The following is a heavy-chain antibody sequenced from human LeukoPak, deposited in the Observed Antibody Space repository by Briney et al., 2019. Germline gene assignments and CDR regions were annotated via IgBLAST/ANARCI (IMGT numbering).Heavy chain of an antibody. CDR2: ISSSSSYI. D-gene: IGHD2-2*03. CDR1: GFTFSSYS. CDR3: ARGMDIVVVPAAPYYYYYYMDV. Sequence: TGGSLRLSCAASGFTFSSYSMNWVRQAPGKGLEWVSSISSSSSYIYYADSVKGRFTISRDNAKNSLYLQMNSLRAEDTAVYYCARGMDIVVVPAAPYYYYYYMDVWGKGTTVTVSS. J-gene: IGHJ6*03. V-gene: IGHV3-21*01.